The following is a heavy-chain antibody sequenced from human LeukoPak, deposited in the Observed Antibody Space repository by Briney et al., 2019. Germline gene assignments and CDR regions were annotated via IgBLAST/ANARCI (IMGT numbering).Heavy chain of an antibody. CDR2: INHSGST. D-gene: IGHD4-17*01. J-gene: IGHJ4*02. CDR3: ARLFNFGANFDY. V-gene: IGHV4-34*01. Sequence: SETLSLTCAVYGGSFSGYYWSWIRQPPGKGLEWIGEINHSGSTNYNPSLKSRVTISVDTSKNQFFLELTSVTAADTAVYYCARLFNFGANFDYWGQGTLVTVSS. CDR1: GGSFSGYY.